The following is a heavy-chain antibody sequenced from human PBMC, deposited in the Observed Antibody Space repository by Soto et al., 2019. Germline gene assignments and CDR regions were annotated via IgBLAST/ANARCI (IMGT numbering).Heavy chain of an antibody. CDR2: IIPIFGTA. CDR3: ARDGYSSGWYVSGYYYYYGMDV. CDR1: GGTCSSYA. J-gene: IGHJ6*02. V-gene: IGHV1-69*06. D-gene: IGHD6-19*01. Sequence: SLKVSCKASGGTCSSYAISWVRQAPGQGLEWMGGIIPIFGTANYAQKFQGRVTITADKSTSTAYMELSSLRSEDTAVYYCARDGYSSGWYVSGYYYYYGMDVWGQGTTVTVSS.